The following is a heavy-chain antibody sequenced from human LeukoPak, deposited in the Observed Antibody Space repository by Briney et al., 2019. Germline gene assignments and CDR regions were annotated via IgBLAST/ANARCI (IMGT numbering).Heavy chain of an antibody. CDR3: AREFKTYDGSGYYLDY. CDR1: GFTFSSYA. J-gene: IGHJ4*02. V-gene: IGHV4-4*07. CDR2: IYTSGST. Sequence: GSLRLSCAASGFTFSSYAMHWVRQAPGKGLEWVGRIYTSGSTDYNPSLRSRVTISLDTSKSQFSLKVTSVTAADTALYYCAREFKTYDGSGYYLDYWGQGTLVTVSS. D-gene: IGHD3-22*01.